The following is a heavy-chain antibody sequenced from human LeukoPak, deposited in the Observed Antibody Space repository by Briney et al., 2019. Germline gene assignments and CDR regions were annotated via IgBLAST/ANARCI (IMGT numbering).Heavy chain of an antibody. CDR1: GYTFTGYY. CDR2: INPNSGGT. Sequence: ASVKVSCKASGYTFTGYYMHWVRQAPGQGLEWMGWINPNSGGTNYAQKFQGRVTMTRDTSISTAYMELSRLRSDDTAVYYCARVRPPSGRSSTSCYPNEEYFQHWGQGTLVTVSS. CDR3: ARVRPPSGRSSTSCYPNEEYFQH. V-gene: IGHV1-2*02. J-gene: IGHJ1*01. D-gene: IGHD2-2*01.